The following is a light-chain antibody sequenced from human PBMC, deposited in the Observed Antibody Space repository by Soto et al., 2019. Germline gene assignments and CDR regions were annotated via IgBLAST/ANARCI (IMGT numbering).Light chain of an antibody. J-gene: IGKJ1*01. Sequence: EIVFTQSPFAGSVSPGKVATGSCRAIQSVSSSYLAWYQQKPGQAPRLLIYGASSRATGIPDRFSGSGSGTDFTLTISRLEPEDFAVYYCQQYGSSPPWTFGQGTKVDIK. CDR2: GAS. CDR3: QQYGSSPPWT. V-gene: IGKV3-20*01. CDR1: QSVSSSY.